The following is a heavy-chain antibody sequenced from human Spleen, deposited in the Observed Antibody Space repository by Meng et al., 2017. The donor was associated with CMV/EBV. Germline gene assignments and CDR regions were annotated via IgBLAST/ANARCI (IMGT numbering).Heavy chain of an antibody. CDR3: ARVPTTVTTSYYYYYGMDV. Sequence: FSSYAMHWVRQAPGKGLEWVAVISYDGSNKYYADSVKGRFTISRDNSKNTLYLQMNSLRAEDTAVYYCARVPTTVTTSYYYYYGMDVWGQGTTVTVSS. D-gene: IGHD4-17*01. V-gene: IGHV3-30*04. CDR2: ISYDGSNK. CDR1: FSSYA. J-gene: IGHJ6*02.